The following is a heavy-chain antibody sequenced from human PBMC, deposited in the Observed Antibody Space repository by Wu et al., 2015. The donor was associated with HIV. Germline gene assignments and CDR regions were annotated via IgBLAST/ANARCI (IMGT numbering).Heavy chain of an antibody. CDR3: ARDGASDMLYYDILTGNWFDP. CDR1: GYTFTSYG. J-gene: IGHJ5*02. CDR2: ISAYNGNT. D-gene: IGHD3-9*01. V-gene: IGHV1-18*01. Sequence: QVQLVQSGAEVKKPGASVKVSCKASGYTFTSYGISWVRQAPGQGLEWMGWISAYNGNTNYAQKLQGRVTMTTDTSTSTAYMELRSLRSDDTAVYYCARDGASDMLYYDILTGNWFDPWGQGTLVTVSS.